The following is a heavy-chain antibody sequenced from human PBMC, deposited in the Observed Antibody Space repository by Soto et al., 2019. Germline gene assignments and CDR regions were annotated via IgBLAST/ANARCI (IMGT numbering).Heavy chain of an antibody. CDR1: GYTFTNYA. J-gene: IGHJ6*02. Sequence: ASVKVSCKASGYTFTNYAMHWVRQAPGQRLKWMGWINAGNGNTKYSQKFQGRVTITRDTSASTAYMELSSLRSEDTAVYYCARPRQIDTAMAPAYYYYYGMDVWGQGTTVTVSS. D-gene: IGHD5-18*01. CDR2: INAGNGNT. V-gene: IGHV1-3*01. CDR3: ARPRQIDTAMAPAYYYYYGMDV.